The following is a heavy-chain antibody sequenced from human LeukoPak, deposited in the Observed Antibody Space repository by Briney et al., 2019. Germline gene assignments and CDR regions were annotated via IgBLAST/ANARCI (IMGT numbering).Heavy chain of an antibody. CDR1: GYTFTSYG. D-gene: IGHD3-3*01. V-gene: IGHV1-18*01. Sequence: PGASVKVSCKASGYTFTSYGISWVRQAPGQGLEWMGRISAYNGNTNYAQKLQGRVTMTTDTSTSTAYMELRSLRSDDTAVYYCARGPYDFWSGYYTRYFDYWGQGTLVTVSS. J-gene: IGHJ4*02. CDR2: ISAYNGNT. CDR3: ARGPYDFWSGYYTRYFDY.